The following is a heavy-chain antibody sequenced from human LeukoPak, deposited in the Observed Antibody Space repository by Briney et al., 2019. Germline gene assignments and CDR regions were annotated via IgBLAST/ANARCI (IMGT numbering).Heavy chain of an antibody. V-gene: IGHV3-9*01. Sequence: GGSLRLSCAASGFTFGDYAMHWVRQAPGKGLEWVSGINWNSHSIDYADSEKGRFTISRDNSKNTLYLQMNSLRAEDTAVYYCAKGLSRIAAQWFDPWGQGTLVTVSS. CDR2: INWNSHSI. CDR3: AKGLSRIAAQWFDP. D-gene: IGHD6-6*01. J-gene: IGHJ5*02. CDR1: GFTFGDYA.